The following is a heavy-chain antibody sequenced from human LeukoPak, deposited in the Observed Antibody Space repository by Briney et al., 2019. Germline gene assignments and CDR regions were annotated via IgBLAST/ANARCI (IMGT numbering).Heavy chain of an antibody. CDR3: ARETRAAAVWFDP. J-gene: IGHJ5*02. V-gene: IGHV1-8*03. D-gene: IGHD6-13*01. CDR2: MNPNSGNT. CDR1: GYTFTSYD. Sequence: ASVKVSCKASGYTFTSYDINWVRQANGQGLEWMGWMNPNSGNTGYAQKFQGRVTITRNTSISTAYMELSSLRSEDTAVYYCARETRAAAVWFDPWGQGTLVTVSS.